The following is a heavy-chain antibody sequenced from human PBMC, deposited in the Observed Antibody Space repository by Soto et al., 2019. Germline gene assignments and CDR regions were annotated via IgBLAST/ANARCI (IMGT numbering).Heavy chain of an antibody. V-gene: IGHV3-23*01. D-gene: IGHD3-16*01. CDR1: GFTFSSYA. Sequence: EVQLLESGGGLVQPGGSLRLSCAASGFTFSSYAMSWVRQAPGKGLDWVSAISGSGGSTYYADSVKGRFTISRDNSKNTLYLQMNSLRAEDTAVYYCARGGRDYFYGMDVWGQGTTVTVSS. CDR2: ISGSGGST. J-gene: IGHJ6*02. CDR3: ARGGRDYFYGMDV.